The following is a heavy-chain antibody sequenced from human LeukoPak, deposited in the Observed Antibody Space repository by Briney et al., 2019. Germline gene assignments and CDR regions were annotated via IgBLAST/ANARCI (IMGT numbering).Heavy chain of an antibody. J-gene: IGHJ2*01. Sequence: PSETLSLTCTVSGGSISSYYWSWIRQPPGKGLEWIGHIYGSGSTNYNPSLKSRVTMSVDTSKNQFSLKLNSVTAADTAVYYCAREASVTSLVPYWYFDLWGRGTLVTVSS. CDR3: AREASVTSLVPYWYFDL. CDR2: IYGSGST. V-gene: IGHV4-59*12. D-gene: IGHD4-17*01. CDR1: GGSISSYY.